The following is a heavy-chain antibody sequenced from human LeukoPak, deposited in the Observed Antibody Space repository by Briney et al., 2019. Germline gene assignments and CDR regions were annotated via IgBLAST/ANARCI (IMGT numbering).Heavy chain of an antibody. CDR3: ASGGDTIGSIRSPFDI. Sequence: PGGSLRLSCAASGFTVSDNYTSWVRQAPGKGLEWVSAISGGGSTYYADSVKGRFIISRDNSKNTVYLQLNSLRAEDTAVYYCASGGDTIGSIRSPFDIWGQGTMVTVSS. V-gene: IGHV3-53*01. CDR1: GFTVSDNY. J-gene: IGHJ3*02. CDR2: ISGGGST. D-gene: IGHD3-22*01.